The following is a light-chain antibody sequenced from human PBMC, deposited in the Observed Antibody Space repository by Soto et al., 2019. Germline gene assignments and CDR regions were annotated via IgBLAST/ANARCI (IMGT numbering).Light chain of an antibody. CDR2: GAS. V-gene: IGKV3-15*01. Sequence: EIVMTQSPATLSVSPGERATLSCRASQSVSSNLAWYQQKPGQAPRLLIYGASTRATGIPARFSGSGCGTAFTLTIRSLPSEAFAVYYCQQYTTWPPWTFGPGTKVEI. CDR3: QQYTTWPPWT. CDR1: QSVSSN. J-gene: IGKJ1*01.